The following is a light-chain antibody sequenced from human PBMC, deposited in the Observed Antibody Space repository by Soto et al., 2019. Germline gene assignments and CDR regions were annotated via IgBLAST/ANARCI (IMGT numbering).Light chain of an antibody. J-gene: IGKJ1*01. V-gene: IGKV3-20*01. Sequence: EIVLTQSPGTLSLSPGERATLSCWASRSVTSSYLAWYQQTPGQAPRLLIYAASSRATGIPDRFSGSGSGTDFTLIISRLEPEDSAVYYCHQYGHSPQTFGQGTKVEIK. CDR2: AAS. CDR3: HQYGHSPQT. CDR1: RSVTSSY.